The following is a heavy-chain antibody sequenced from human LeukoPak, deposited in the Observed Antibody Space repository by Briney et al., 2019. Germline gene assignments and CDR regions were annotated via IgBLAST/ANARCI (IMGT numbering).Heavy chain of an antibody. D-gene: IGHD3-22*01. CDR1: GFTFSSYW. CDR3: ARDPYDSSWGLCYFDY. J-gene: IGHJ4*02. V-gene: IGHV3-7*04. CDR2: IKQDGSDK. Sequence: GGSLRLSCAASGFTFSSYWMSLVRQAPGKGLEWVANIKQDGSDKYYVDSVKGRFTISRDNAKNSLYLQMNSLRAEDTAVYYCARDPYDSSWGLCYFDYWGQGNLVTVSS.